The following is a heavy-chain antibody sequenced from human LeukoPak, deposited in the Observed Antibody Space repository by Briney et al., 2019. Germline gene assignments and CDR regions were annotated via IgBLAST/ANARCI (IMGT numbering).Heavy chain of an antibody. CDR2: IRYDGSNK. V-gene: IGHV3-30*02. CDR1: GFTFSSYG. CDR3: AKSVVPAAIFWFDP. D-gene: IGHD2-2*01. Sequence: GGSLRLSCAASGFTFSSYGMHWVRQAPGKGLEWVAFIRYDGSNKYYADSVKGRSTISRDNSKNTLYLQMNSLRAEDTAVYYCAKSVVPAAIFWFDPWGQGTLVTVSS. J-gene: IGHJ5*02.